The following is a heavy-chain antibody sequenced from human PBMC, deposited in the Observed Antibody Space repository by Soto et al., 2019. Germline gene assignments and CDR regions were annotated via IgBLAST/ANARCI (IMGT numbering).Heavy chain of an antibody. D-gene: IGHD2-15*01. Sequence: EVQLVEPGGDLVQPGGSLRLSCAASGFIFSSYNRNWVRQAPGKGLEWVSYISSSSSSIYYADSVKGRFTISRDNAKNSLYLQMNSLRAEDTAVYYCARYCSGGTCYSSGGMDYWGQGTLVTVSS. CDR1: GFIFSSYN. V-gene: IGHV3-48*01. CDR3: ARYCSGGTCYSSGGMDY. CDR2: ISSSSSSI. J-gene: IGHJ4*02.